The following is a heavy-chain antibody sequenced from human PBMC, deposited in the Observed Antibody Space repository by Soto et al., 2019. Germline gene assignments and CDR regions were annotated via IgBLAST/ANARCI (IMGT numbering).Heavy chain of an antibody. CDR3: ASGKPHI. CDR2: ISSDGNTR. V-gene: IGHV3-30*03. CDR1: GSTFSNFA. Sequence: PGGSLRLSCVASGSTFSNFAIHWIRQAPGRGLEWVAVISSDGNTRSYADSVKGRFTISRDNSKKTLYLQMNSLRPGDTALYYCASGKPHIWGGGTPVTVYS. J-gene: IGHJ6*04.